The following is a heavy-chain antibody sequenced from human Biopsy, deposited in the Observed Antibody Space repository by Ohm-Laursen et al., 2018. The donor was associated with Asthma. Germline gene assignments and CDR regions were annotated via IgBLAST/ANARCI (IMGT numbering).Heavy chain of an antibody. CDR1: GGSVSSGSYY. Sequence: GTLSLTCTVSGGSVSSGSYYWSWIRQSPGKGLEWIGSIYYSGRTYYNPSLESRVTISADTSKNHFSLKVTSVTAADTAVYYCARAVSSSSYWYFDLWGRGDLVTVSS. CDR2: IYYSGRT. CDR3: ARAVSSSSYWYFDL. V-gene: IGHV4-39*02. J-gene: IGHJ2*01. D-gene: IGHD6-6*01.